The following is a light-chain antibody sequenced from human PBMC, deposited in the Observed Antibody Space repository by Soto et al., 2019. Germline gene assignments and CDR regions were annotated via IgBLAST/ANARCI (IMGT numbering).Light chain of an antibody. Sequence: QSVLTQPPSVSGAPGQRVTISCTGSSSDIGAGSDVHWYQHIPGTAPKLLIYGNNNRPSGVPDRFSGSKSGTSASLAITGLQAADEADYYCQSYDINLSVVVFGGGTKLTVL. J-gene: IGLJ2*01. CDR3: QSYDINLSVVV. CDR2: GNN. CDR1: SSDIGAGSD. V-gene: IGLV1-40*01.